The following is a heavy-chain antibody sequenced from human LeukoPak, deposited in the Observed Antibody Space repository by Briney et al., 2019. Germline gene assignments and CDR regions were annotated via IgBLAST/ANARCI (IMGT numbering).Heavy chain of an antibody. CDR2: IKTKANSNAT. D-gene: IGHD3-3*01. CDR1: GFTLSGSA. Sequence: AGGSLNLSCAAPGFTLSGSAMHWVRQAPGKGLEWVARIKTKANSNATADAAWVKGRFTISRDDSKNTAYLQMNSLKTEDTAVYYCTTSSYGFWSGYYTDYYYYYYYMDVWGKGTTVTVSS. CDR3: TTSSYGFWSGYYTDYYYYYYYMDV. V-gene: IGHV3-73*01. J-gene: IGHJ6*03.